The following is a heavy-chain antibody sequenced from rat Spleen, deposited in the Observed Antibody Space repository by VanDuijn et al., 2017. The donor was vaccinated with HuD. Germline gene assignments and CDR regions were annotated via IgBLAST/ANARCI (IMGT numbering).Heavy chain of an antibody. CDR1: GFTFRNFD. Sequence: EVQLVESGGGLVQPGRSLKLSCEASGFTFRNFDMAWVRQAPTKGLEWVATFSYDGFTTYYRDSVRGRFTISSDDAKTTLYLQMDSLRSEDTATYYCARHNSGYDLDYWGQGVMVTVSS. D-gene: IGHD4-3*01. V-gene: IGHV5-29*01. CDR2: FSYDGFTT. CDR3: ARHNSGYDLDY. J-gene: IGHJ2*01.